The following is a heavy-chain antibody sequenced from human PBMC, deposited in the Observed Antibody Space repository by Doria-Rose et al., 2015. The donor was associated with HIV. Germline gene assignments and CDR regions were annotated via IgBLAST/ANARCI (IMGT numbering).Heavy chain of an antibody. J-gene: IGHJ4*02. CDR3: ARIKSSRWYHKYYFDF. CDR1: GVSLSSPGMG. CDR2: IFSDDVR. Sequence: TLKESGPVLVKPTETLTLTCTVSGVSLSSPGMGVSWIRQPPGKALEWLANIFSDDVRSSQTSLKSRLTIFSDTSKSQVVLTMTDMDPVDTATYYCARIKSSRWYHKYYFDFWGQGTLVIVSA. V-gene: IGHV2-26*01. D-gene: IGHD6-13*01.